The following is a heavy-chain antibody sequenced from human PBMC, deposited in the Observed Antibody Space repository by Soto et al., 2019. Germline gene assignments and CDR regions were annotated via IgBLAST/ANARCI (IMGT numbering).Heavy chain of an antibody. CDR1: GGSSRAYH. D-gene: IGHD1-20*01. J-gene: IGHJ2*01. CDR3: AGGPRYWSFAL. V-gene: IGHV4-34*01. Sequence: LQQWGTGLLKPSETLSLNCSVYGGSSRAYHWSWIRHSPGEGLEWIGEFSYSGSLNYNPSLKGRVAVSLDTSTNHFSLPMTSVTAADTAVYFCAGGPRYWSFALWGRGTLGTVS. CDR2: FSYSGSL.